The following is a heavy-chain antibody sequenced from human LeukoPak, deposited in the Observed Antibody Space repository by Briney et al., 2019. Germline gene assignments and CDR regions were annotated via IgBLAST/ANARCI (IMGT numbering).Heavy chain of an antibody. D-gene: IGHD1-14*01. CDR2: ISASSGTI. Sequence: GGSLRISCAGSGFFFSSSIINWVRQAPGEGLEWIAYISASSGTIYYADSVKGRFTISRDNARNSLYLQMNSLRAEDTAVYYCARDPKPDYWGQGTLVTVSS. CDR3: ARDPKPDY. V-gene: IGHV3-48*04. J-gene: IGHJ4*02. CDR1: GFFFSSSI.